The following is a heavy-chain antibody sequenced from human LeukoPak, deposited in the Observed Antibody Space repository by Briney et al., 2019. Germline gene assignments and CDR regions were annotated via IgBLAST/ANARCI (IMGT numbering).Heavy chain of an antibody. CDR1: GGSISSGSYY. V-gene: IGHV4-61*02. CDR2: IYTSGST. J-gene: IGHJ5*02. D-gene: IGHD5-12*01. CDR3: ARDLGGYNP. Sequence: PSETLSLTCTVSGGSISSGSYYWSWIRQPAGKGLEWIGRIYTSGSTNYNPSLKSRVTISVDTSKNQFSLKLSSVTVADTAVYYCARDLGGYNPWGQGTLVTVSS.